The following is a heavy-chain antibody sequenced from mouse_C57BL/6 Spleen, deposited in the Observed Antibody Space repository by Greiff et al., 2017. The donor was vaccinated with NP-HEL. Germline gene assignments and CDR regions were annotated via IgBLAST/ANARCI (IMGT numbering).Heavy chain of an antibody. J-gene: IGHJ1*03. CDR1: GFTFSSYA. Sequence: DVMLVESGEGLVKPGGSLKLSCAASGFTFSSYAMSWVRQTPEKRLEWVAYISSGGDYIYYADTVKGRFTISRDNARNTLYLQMSSLKSEDTAMYYCTREGITTVVATKWYFDVWGTGTTVTVSS. CDR3: TREGITTVVATKWYFDV. V-gene: IGHV5-9-1*02. D-gene: IGHD1-1*01. CDR2: ISSGGDYI.